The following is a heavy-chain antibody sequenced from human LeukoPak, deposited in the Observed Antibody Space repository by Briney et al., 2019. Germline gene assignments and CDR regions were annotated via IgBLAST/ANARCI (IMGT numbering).Heavy chain of an antibody. Sequence: GGSLRLSWAASGXTFSSYSVNWVRQAPGKGQEWVANINHDGGDKNYVDSVKGRFTISRDNAKSSLYLQMNSLRVEDTAVYYCAITGGPTVTAFDLWGQGILVTVSS. CDR2: INHDGGDK. V-gene: IGHV3-7*01. CDR1: GXTFSSYS. J-gene: IGHJ4*02. CDR3: AITGGPTVTAFDL. D-gene: IGHD4-17*01.